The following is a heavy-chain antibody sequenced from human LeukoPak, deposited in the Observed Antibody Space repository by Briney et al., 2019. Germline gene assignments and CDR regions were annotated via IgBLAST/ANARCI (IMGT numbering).Heavy chain of an antibody. CDR1: GFTFSSYA. D-gene: IGHD3-3*01. CDR3: ARAGVVITNWFDP. V-gene: IGHV3-23*01. J-gene: IGHJ5*02. Sequence: GGSLRLSCAASGFTFSSYAMSWVRQAPGKGLEWVSAISGSGGSTCYADSVKGRFTISRDNSKNTLYLQMNSLRAEDTAVYYCARAGVVITNWFDPWGQGTLVTVSS. CDR2: ISGSGGST.